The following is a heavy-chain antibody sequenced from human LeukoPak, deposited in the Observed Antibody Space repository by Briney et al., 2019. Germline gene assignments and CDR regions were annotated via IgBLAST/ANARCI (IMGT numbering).Heavy chain of an antibody. V-gene: IGHV3-23*01. CDR3: AKSPPSGPPLWLDP. J-gene: IGHJ5*02. D-gene: IGHD6-19*01. Sequence: PGGSLRLSCAASGFTFSSFAMSWVRQAPGKGLDWVSSISGSDAGTYNADSVKGRFTISRDNSKNTLYLQMSSLRAEDTAVYYCAKSPPSGPPLWLDPWGQGTLVTVSS. CDR2: ISGSDAGT. CDR1: GFTFSSFA.